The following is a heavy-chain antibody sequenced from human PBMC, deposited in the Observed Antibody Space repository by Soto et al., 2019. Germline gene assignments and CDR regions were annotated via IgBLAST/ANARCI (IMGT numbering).Heavy chain of an antibody. CDR3: TRFMITFGGASFDY. D-gene: IGHD3-16*01. V-gene: IGHV3-15*01. CDR2: IKSKTDGGTT. CDR1: GFTFSNAW. J-gene: IGHJ4*02. Sequence: PGGSLRLSCAASGFTFSNAWMSWVRQAPGKGLEWVGRIKSKTDGGTTDYAAPVKGRFTISRDDSKNTLYLQMNSLKTEDTAVYYCTRFMITFGGASFDYWGQGTLVTVSS.